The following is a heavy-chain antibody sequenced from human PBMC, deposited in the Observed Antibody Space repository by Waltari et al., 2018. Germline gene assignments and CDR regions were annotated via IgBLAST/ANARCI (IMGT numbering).Heavy chain of an antibody. CDR1: GYSFGGYY. V-gene: IGHV1-2*02. CDR2: SKPTNGVT. D-gene: IGHD3-16*01. CDR3: ARGLGGSSPFDY. J-gene: IGHJ4*02. Sequence: QVHLVQSGAEVKKSGASVKVSCKASGYSFGGYYLYWVRQAPGQGLEWMGWSKPTNGVTTYAQKFQGRVTMTRDTSINSVYMDLSRLRSDDTAVYFCARGLGGSSPFDYWGRGTLVTVSS.